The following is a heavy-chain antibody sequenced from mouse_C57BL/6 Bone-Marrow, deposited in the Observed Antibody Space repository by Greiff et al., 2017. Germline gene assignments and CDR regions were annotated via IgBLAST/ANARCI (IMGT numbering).Heavy chain of an antibody. CDR3: ARMNYDYYAMDY. D-gene: IGHD1-1*02. CDR2: IYPSDSET. Sequence: VQLQQPGAELVRPGSSVKLSCKASGYTFTSYWMDWVKQRPGQGLEWIGNIYPSDSETHYNQKFKDKATLTVDKSSSTAYMQLSSLTSEDSAVYYCARMNYDYYAMDYWGQGTSVTVSS. V-gene: IGHV1-61*01. CDR1: GYTFTSYW. J-gene: IGHJ4*01.